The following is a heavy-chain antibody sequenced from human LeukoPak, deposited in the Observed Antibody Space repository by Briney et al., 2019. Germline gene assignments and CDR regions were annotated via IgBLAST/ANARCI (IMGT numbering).Heavy chain of an antibody. V-gene: IGHV4-34*01. Sequence: SETLSLTCAVYGGSFSGYYWSWIRQPPGKGLEWIGEINHSGSTNYNPSLKSRVTISVDTSKNQFSLKLSSVTAADTAVYYCARHSIRRPYSSGWYYYYYMDVWGKGTTVIISS. CDR3: ARHSIRRPYSSGWYYYYYMDV. J-gene: IGHJ6*03. CDR1: GGSFSGYY. D-gene: IGHD6-19*01. CDR2: INHSGST.